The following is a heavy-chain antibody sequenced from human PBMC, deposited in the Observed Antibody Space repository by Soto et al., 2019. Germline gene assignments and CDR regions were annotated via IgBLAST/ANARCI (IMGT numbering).Heavy chain of an antibody. V-gene: IGHV1-18*01. J-gene: IGHJ4*02. CDR1: GGTFNTYP. D-gene: IGHD3-22*01. CDR3: ARGLSYYYDSSGYYPNFDY. CDR2: ISAYNGNT. Sequence: GASXXVSCKTSGGTFNTYPISWVXQAPGXGLEWMGWISAYNGNTNYAQKLQGRVTMTTDTSTSTAYMELRSLRSDDTAVYYCARGLSYYYDSSGYYPNFDYWGQGTLVTVSS.